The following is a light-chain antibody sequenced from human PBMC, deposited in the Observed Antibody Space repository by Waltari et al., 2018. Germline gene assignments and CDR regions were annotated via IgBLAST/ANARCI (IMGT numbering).Light chain of an antibody. V-gene: IGLV3-21*02. CDR3: QMWDSSSGHPYV. J-gene: IGLJ1*01. CDR2: DDS. Sequence: SYVLTQSPSVSVAPGQTARITCGGDNLGRKRVHWYQQKPGQAPVLVVYDDSDRPSGIPERFSGSKSGNTATLTISRVEAGDEADYFCQMWDSSSGHPYVFGSGTKVTVL. CDR1: NLGRKR.